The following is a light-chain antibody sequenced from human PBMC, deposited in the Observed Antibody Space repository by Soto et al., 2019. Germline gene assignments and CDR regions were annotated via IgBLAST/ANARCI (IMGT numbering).Light chain of an antibody. CDR2: SAS. J-gene: IGKJ1*01. V-gene: IGKV3-20*01. CDR1: QSVTHNF. Sequence: EVVLTQSPGTVSLSPGERATLSCRASQSVTHNFLAWYQQNLGQAPRLLIYSASKRATGIPHRFSGRGSGTEFTLSSRRLEPEDLAVYYGQLYRSTIAWTFGQATKVEFK. CDR3: QLYRSTIAWT.